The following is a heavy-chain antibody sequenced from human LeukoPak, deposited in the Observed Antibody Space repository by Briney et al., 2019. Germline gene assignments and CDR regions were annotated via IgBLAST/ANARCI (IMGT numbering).Heavy chain of an antibody. CDR2: IWFDGTEK. V-gene: IGHV3-33*01. D-gene: IGHD3-22*01. Sequence: GTSLRLSCAASGLTFRNYAMHWVRQAPGGRLEWVAVIWFDGTEKYYAASVMGRFTISRDSSESTLYLQMNGLRTEDTAVYYCARVNGPNSGYYYTLDLWGQGAPVTVSS. CDR3: ARVNGPNSGYYYTLDL. J-gene: IGHJ5*02. CDR1: GLTFRNYA.